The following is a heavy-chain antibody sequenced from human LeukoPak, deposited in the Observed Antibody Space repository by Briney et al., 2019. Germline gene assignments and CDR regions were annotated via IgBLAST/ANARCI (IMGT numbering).Heavy chain of an antibody. CDR2: IYTSGST. CDR1: GGSISSYY. Sequence: SETLSLTCTVSGGSISSYYWSWIRQPAGKGLEWIGRIYTSGSTNYNPSLKSRVTISVDTSKNQFSLKLTSVTAADTAVYYCGRVAVWSYYYDSSGYSPSPFDYWGQGTLVAVSS. V-gene: IGHV4-4*07. CDR3: GRVAVWSYYYDSSGYSPSPFDY. J-gene: IGHJ4*02. D-gene: IGHD3-22*01.